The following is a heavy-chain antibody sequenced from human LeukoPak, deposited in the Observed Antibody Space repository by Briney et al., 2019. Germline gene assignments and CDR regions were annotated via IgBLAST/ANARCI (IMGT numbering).Heavy chain of an antibody. D-gene: IGHD2-2*01. CDR2: IYSSGGT. CDR1: GGSISSYY. CDR3: ARDRGGIVVVPAALDY. V-gene: IGHV4-4*07. J-gene: IGHJ4*02. Sequence: SETLSLTCTVSGGSISSYYWSWIRQPAGKGLEWIGRIYSSGGTDYNPSLKSRVTISVDTSKNQFSLKLSSVTAADTAVYYCARDRGGIVVVPAALDYWGQGTLVTVSS.